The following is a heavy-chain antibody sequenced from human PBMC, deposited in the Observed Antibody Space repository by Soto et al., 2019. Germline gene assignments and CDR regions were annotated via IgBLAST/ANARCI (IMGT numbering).Heavy chain of an antibody. V-gene: IGHV4-34*01. Sequence: SETLSLTCAVYGGSFSGYYWSWIRQPPGKGLEWIGEINHSGSTNYNPSLKSRVTISVDTSKNQFSLKLSSVTAADTAVYYCASDLTGSKTQYYFDYWGQGTLVTVSS. CDR2: INHSGST. CDR1: GGSFSGYY. CDR3: ASDLTGSKTQYYFDY. D-gene: IGHD3-9*01. J-gene: IGHJ4*02.